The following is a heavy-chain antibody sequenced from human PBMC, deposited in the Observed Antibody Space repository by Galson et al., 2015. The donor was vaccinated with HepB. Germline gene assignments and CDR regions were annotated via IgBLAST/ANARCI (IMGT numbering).Heavy chain of an antibody. D-gene: IGHD2-2*02. Sequence: SLRLSCAASGFTFSSYAMHWVRQAPGKGLEWVAVISYDGSNKYYADSVKGRFTISRDNSKNTLYLQMNSLRAEDTAVYYCARDMWSGSVPAAINDAFDIWGQGTMVTVSS. CDR1: GFTFSSYA. CDR3: ARDMWSGSVPAAINDAFDI. V-gene: IGHV3-30-3*01. CDR2: ISYDGSNK. J-gene: IGHJ3*02.